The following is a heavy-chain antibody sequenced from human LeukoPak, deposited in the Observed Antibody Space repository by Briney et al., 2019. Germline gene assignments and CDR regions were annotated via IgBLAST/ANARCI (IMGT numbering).Heavy chain of an antibody. J-gene: IGHJ4*02. CDR1: GFTFSGYY. Sequence: PGGSLRPSCAASGFTFSGYYMNWIRQAPGKGLEWVSCISSSGDSIYYADSAKGRFSISRDNAKNSLYLQMNSLRAEDTAVYYCARGRVGFGGLSPGDFDYWGQGTLVTVSS. D-gene: IGHD2-15*01. V-gene: IGHV3-11*01. CDR2: ISSSGDSI. CDR3: ARGRVGFGGLSPGDFDY.